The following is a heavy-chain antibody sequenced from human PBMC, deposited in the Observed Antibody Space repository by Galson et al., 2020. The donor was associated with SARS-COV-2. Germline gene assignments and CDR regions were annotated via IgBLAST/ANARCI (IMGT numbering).Heavy chain of an antibody. CDR1: GYTFTDYY. Sequence: ASVTVSCRASGYTFTDYYIYWVRQAPGQGLEWLGLINPKSGDTNYAQKFQARVTLTTDTSINTAYMELSSLTSDDTAVYYCAKDNWSDVVIQYYYDGMDVWGQGTTVIVSS. V-gene: IGHV1-2*02. CDR2: INPKSGDT. J-gene: IGHJ6*02. D-gene: IGHD1-20*01. CDR3: AKDNWSDVVIQYYYDGMDV.